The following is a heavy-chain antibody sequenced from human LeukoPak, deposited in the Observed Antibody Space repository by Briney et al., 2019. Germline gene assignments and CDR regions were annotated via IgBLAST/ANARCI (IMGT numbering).Heavy chain of an antibody. Sequence: PSETLSLTCTVSGGSISSSSYYWGWIRQPPGKGLEWIGSIYYSGSTYYNPSLKSRVTISVDTSKNQFSLELSSVTAADTAVYYCARGGEGWFGAYYYYMDVWGKGTTVTISS. CDR2: IYYSGST. CDR1: GGSISSSSYY. CDR3: ARGGEGWFGAYYYYMDV. V-gene: IGHV4-39*01. D-gene: IGHD3-10*01. J-gene: IGHJ6*03.